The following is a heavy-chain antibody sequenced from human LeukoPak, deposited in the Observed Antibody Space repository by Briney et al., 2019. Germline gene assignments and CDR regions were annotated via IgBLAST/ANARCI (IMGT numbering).Heavy chain of an antibody. CDR3: ARGPTDFDASDI. Sequence: GGSLRLSCAASGFTISSYWMSWVRQVPGKGLESVAHIKQDGSETYYVDTVRGRFSISRDNAKNSLYLQMNSLRVEDTAVYHCARGPTDFDASDIWGHGTLVTVSS. CDR2: IKQDGSET. V-gene: IGHV3-7*01. CDR1: GFTISSYW. J-gene: IGHJ3*02.